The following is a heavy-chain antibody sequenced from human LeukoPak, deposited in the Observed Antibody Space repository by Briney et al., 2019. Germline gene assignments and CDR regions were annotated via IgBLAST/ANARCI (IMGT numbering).Heavy chain of an antibody. V-gene: IGHV3-74*01. Sequence: GGSLRLSCAASGFTFSNYWMHWVRQAPGKGLVWVSLIDSDGGSTTYADSVKGRLTISRDNAKNTLYLQMNSLRAEDTALYYCARAYGAYGGYYFDSWGQGTLVSVSS. CDR3: ARAYGAYGGYYFDS. CDR1: GFTFSNYW. CDR2: IDSDGGST. J-gene: IGHJ4*02. D-gene: IGHD4/OR15-4a*01.